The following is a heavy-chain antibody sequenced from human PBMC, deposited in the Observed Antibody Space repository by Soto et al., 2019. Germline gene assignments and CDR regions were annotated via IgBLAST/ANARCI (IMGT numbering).Heavy chain of an antibody. V-gene: IGHV4-34*01. Sequence: SETLSLTCAVYGGSFSGYYWSWIRQPPGKGLEWIGEINHSGSTNCNPSLKSRVTISVDTSKNQFSPKLSSVTAADTAVYYCARLPFSSYYGMDVWGQGTTVTVSS. CDR3: ARLPFSSYYGMDV. CDR1: GGSFSGYY. J-gene: IGHJ6*02. CDR2: INHSGST. D-gene: IGHD2-2*01.